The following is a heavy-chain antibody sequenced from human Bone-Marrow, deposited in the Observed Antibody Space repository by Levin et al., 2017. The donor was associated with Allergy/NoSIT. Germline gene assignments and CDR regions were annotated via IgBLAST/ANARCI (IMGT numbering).Heavy chain of an antibody. CDR3: ARDRFYSDSGSNFSWFDP. J-gene: IGHJ5*02. V-gene: IGHV3-74*01. CDR2: IQSNGKT. CDR1: VFTFSTYW. D-gene: IGHD3-10*01. Sequence: LSLTCAASVFTFSTYWMHWVRQAPGKGLVWVSRIQSNGKTNYADSVKGRFTISRDNAKNTLYLQMNSLTVEDTAVYYCARDRFYSDSGSNFSWFDPWGQGTLVTVSS.